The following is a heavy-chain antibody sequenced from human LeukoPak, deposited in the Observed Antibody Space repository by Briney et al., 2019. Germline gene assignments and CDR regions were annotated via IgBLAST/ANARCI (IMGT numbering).Heavy chain of an antibody. Sequence: GASVKVSCKASGYTFTSYYMHWVRQAPGQGLEWMGIINPSGGSTRYAQKFQGRVTITRDTSTSTVYMELSSLRSEDTAVYYCARARENDYLSYWGQGTLVTVSS. V-gene: IGHV1-46*01. CDR3: ARARENDYLSY. CDR2: INPSGGST. CDR1: GYTFTSYY. J-gene: IGHJ4*02.